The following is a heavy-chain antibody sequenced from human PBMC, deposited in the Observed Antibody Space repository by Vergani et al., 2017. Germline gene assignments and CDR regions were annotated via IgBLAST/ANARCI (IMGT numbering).Heavy chain of an antibody. J-gene: IGHJ4*02. CDR3: ARGRGLDIVVVPGRSQFDY. CDR2: IIPIFGTA. CDR1: GYTFTSYY. D-gene: IGHD2-2*01. Sequence: QVQLVQSGAEVKKPGASVKVSCKASGYTFTSYYMHWVRQAPGQGLEWMGGIIPIFGTANYAQKFQGRVTITADESTSTAYMELSSLRSEDTAVYYCARGRGLDIVVVPGRSQFDYWGQGTLVTVSS. V-gene: IGHV1-69*01.